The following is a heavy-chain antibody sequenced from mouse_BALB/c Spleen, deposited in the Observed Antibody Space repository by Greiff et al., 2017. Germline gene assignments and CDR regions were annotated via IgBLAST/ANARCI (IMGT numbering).Heavy chain of an antibody. V-gene: IGHV3-2*02. D-gene: IGHD2-4*01. J-gene: IGHJ3*01. CDR2: ISYSGST. CDR1: GYSITSDYA. Sequence: ESGPGLVKPSQSLSLTCTVTGYSITSDYAWNWIRQFPGNKLEWMGYISYSGSTSYNPSLKSRISITRDTSKNQFFLQLNSVTTEDTATYYCARGDYDYDWFAYWGQGTLVTVSA. CDR3: ARGDYDYDWFAY.